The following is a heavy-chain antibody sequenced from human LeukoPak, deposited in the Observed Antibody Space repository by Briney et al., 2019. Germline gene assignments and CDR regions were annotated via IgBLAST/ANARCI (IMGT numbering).Heavy chain of an antibody. J-gene: IGHJ6*03. D-gene: IGHD2-2*01. CDR2: IYTSGST. V-gene: IGHV4-61*02. CDR3: ARESYCGSTSCYGREYYYYYYMDV. Sequence: SETLSLTCAISDDSISSGGYSWSWIRQPAGKGLEWTGRIYTSGSTNYNPSLKSRVTISVDTSKNQFSLKLSSVTAADTAVYYCARESYCGSTSCYGREYYYYYYMDVWGKGTTVTISS. CDR1: DDSISSGGYS.